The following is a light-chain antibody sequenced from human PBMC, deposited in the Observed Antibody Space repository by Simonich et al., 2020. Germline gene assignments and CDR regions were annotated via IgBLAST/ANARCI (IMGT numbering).Light chain of an antibody. CDR2: WAS. CDR3: QQYYSTPQT. V-gene: IGKV4-1*01. CDR1: QSVLYSSNNKNY. Sequence: DIVMTQSPDSLAVSLGERATINCKSRQSVLYSSNNKNYLAWYQQKPGKPPKLLIYWASTRESGVPDRFIGSGSGTDFTLTISSLQAEDVAVYYCQQYYSTPQTFGQGTKVEIK. J-gene: IGKJ1*01.